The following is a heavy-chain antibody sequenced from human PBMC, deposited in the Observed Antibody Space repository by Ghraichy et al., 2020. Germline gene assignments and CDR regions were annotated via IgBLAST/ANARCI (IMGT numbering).Heavy chain of an antibody. CDR2: IYYSGST. J-gene: IGHJ6*02. D-gene: IGHD2-2*01. V-gene: IGHV4-59*01. CDR1: GGSISSYY. Sequence: SETLSLTCTFIGGSISSYYWSWIRQHPGKGLEWIGYIYYSGSTNYNPSLKSRVSISVDTSKNQFSLKLSSVTAADTAVYYCARAGGQLEYYYYYGMDVWGQGTTVTVSS. CDR3: ARAGGQLEYYYYYGMDV.